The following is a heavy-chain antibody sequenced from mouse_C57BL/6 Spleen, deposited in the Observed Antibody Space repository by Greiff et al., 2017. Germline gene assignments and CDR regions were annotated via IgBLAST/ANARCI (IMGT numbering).Heavy chain of an antibody. CDR1: GYTFTEYT. CDR2: FYPGSGSI. J-gene: IGHJ2*01. CDR3: ARHEDSLLRYYYFDY. D-gene: IGHD1-1*01. V-gene: IGHV1-62-2*01. Sequence: QVHVKQSGAELVKPGASVKLSCKASGYTFTEYTIHWVKQRSGQGLEWIGWFYPGSGSIKYNEKFKDKATLTADKSSSTVYMELSRLTSEDSAVYFCARHEDSLLRYYYFDYGGQGTTLTVSS.